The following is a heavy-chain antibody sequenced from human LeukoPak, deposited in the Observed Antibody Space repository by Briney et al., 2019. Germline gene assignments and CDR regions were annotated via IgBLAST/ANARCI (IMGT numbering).Heavy chain of an antibody. CDR1: GFTFSSYA. Sequence: GGSLRLSCAASGFTFSSYAMSWVRQAPGKGLEGVSAISGSGGTTYYADSVKGRFTISRDNSKNTLYLQMNSLRAEDTAVYYCAKDKGIAGSHESWGQGTLVTVSS. D-gene: IGHD6-13*01. J-gene: IGHJ5*02. CDR3: AKDKGIAGSHES. CDR2: ISGSGGTT. V-gene: IGHV3-23*01.